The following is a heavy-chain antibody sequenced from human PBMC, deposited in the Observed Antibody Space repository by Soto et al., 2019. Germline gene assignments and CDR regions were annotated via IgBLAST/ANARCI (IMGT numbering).Heavy chain of an antibody. CDR1: GFTFSNYE. Sequence: GGSLRLSCAASGFTFSNYEMHWVRQAPGKGLEYVSRINSDGSSTNYADSVNGRFTISRDNAKNTLYLQMNSLRAEDTAVYYCARDPLYYDILTGPTTGRYGMDVWGQGTTVTVSS. J-gene: IGHJ6*02. V-gene: IGHV3-74*01. CDR2: INSDGSST. CDR3: ARDPLYYDILTGPTTGRYGMDV. D-gene: IGHD3-9*01.